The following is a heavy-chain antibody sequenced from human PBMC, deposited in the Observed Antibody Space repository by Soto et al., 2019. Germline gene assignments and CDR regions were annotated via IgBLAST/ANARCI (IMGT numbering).Heavy chain of an antibody. V-gene: IGHV3-21*01. CDR3: ARDSVRDYLYYYYGMDV. Sequence: EVQFVESGGGLVKPGGSLRLSCAASGFTFSSYTMTCVRQAPGRWLEWVSSIGTSSSYIYYADSVKGRFTISRDNAKNSLFLQMNSLRAVDTAVYYCARDSVRDYLYYYYGMDVWGQGTTVTVSS. J-gene: IGHJ6*02. D-gene: IGHD4-17*01. CDR1: GFTFSSYT. CDR2: IGTSSSYI.